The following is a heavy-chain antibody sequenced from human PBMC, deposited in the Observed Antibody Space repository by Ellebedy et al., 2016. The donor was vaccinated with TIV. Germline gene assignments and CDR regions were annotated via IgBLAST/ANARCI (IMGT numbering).Heavy chain of an antibody. Sequence: AASVKFSCKASGYTFSSNYMHWVRQAPGQGLEWMGITDPSGGSTNYAQKFQGRVTMTRDTSTSTVYMELSSLRSEDTAVYYCARRSSAYALDYWGQGTLVTVSS. CDR3: ARRSSAYALDY. CDR2: TDPSGGST. D-gene: IGHD5-12*01. CDR1: GYTFSSNY. J-gene: IGHJ4*02. V-gene: IGHV1-46*01.